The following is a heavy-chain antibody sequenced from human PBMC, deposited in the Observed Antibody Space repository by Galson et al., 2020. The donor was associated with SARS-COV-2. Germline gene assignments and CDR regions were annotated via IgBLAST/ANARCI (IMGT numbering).Heavy chain of an antibody. CDR1: GYSISSGYF. V-gene: IGHV4-38-2*02. CDR3: TTYSLMVISPTPLRADY. Sequence: SETLSLTCTVSGYSISSGYFWAWIRQTPGEGLEWMGRIYHSGTTFYNTSLQSRLTISVDTSENQFSLKLDSVTAADTAVYYCTTYSLMVISPTPLRADYWGQGTLVTVPS. CDR2: IYHSGTT. J-gene: IGHJ4*02. D-gene: IGHD2-8*01.